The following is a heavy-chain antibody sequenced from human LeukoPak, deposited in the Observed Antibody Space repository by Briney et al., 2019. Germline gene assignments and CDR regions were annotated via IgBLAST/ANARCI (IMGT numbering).Heavy chain of an antibody. Sequence: PSETLSPTCTVSGGSISSGDYYWSWIRQPPGKGLEWIGYIYYSGSTYYNPSLKSRVTISVDTSKNQFSLKLSSVTAADTAVYYCASQRGDTAMVTPYYYYGMDVWGQGTTVTVSS. V-gene: IGHV4-30-4*01. J-gene: IGHJ6*02. D-gene: IGHD5-18*01. CDR1: GGSISSGDYY. CDR3: ASQRGDTAMVTPYYYYGMDV. CDR2: IYYSGST.